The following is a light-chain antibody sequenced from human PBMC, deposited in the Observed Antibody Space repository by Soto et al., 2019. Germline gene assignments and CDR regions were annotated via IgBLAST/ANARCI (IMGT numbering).Light chain of an antibody. CDR3: LSYDDSLSGSGV. CDR2: SNN. J-gene: IGLJ3*02. Sequence: QSVLTQPPSVSGAPGLSVTISCTGSSSNIGADYDVHWYQQIPGKAPKHIIYSNNKRPSGVPDRFSGSKSGTSASLAITGLQAEDEADYYCLSYDDSLSGSGVFGGGTKVTVL. CDR1: SSNIGADYD. V-gene: IGLV1-40*01.